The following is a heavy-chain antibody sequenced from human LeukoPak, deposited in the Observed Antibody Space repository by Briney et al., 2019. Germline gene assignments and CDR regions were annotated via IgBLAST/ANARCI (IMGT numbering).Heavy chain of an antibody. Sequence: SETLSLTCAVYGGSFSGYYWSWIHQPPGKGLEWIGEINHSGSTNYNPSLKSRVTISVDTSKNQFSLKLSSVTAADTAVYYCARVFYGSGWSSLYYYYYYMDVWGKGTTVTVSS. CDR3: ARVFYGSGWSSLYYYYYYMDV. CDR2: INHSGST. J-gene: IGHJ6*03. D-gene: IGHD6-19*01. V-gene: IGHV4-34*01. CDR1: GGSFSGYY.